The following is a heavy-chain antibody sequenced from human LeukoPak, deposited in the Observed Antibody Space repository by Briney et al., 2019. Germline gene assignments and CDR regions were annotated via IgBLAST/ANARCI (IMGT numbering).Heavy chain of an antibody. D-gene: IGHD2-2*02. CDR1: GFTFSSYA. CDR3: ARDKDCSTTSCYTPNDY. CDR2: ISGSGGST. J-gene: IGHJ4*02. Sequence: PGGSLRLSCAASGFTFSSYAMSWVRQAPGKGLEWVSAISGSGGSTYYADSVKGRFTISRDNAKNSLYLQMNSLRAEDTAVYYCARDKDCSTTSCYTPNDYWGQGTLVTVSS. V-gene: IGHV3-23*01.